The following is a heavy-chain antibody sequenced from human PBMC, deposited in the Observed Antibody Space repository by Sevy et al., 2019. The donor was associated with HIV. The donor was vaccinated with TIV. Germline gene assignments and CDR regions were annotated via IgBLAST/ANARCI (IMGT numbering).Heavy chain of an antibody. CDR3: VRILSTSYYNFYALDI. J-gene: IGHJ6*01. CDR2: MSPNSGNT. D-gene: IGHD2-2*01. V-gene: IGHV1-8*01. Sequence: ASVKVSCRASGYTFTSYDIHWVRQTTGQGLEWMGWMSPNSGNTGYAQKFQGRVTMTRDTSKGTAYMELSSLRSDDTAVYYCVRILSTSYYNFYALDIWGQGTTVTVSS. CDR1: GYTFTSYD.